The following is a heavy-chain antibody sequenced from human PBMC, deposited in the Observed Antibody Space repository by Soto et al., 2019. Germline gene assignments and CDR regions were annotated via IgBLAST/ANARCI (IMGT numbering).Heavy chain of an antibody. CDR1: GGSISSGGYS. CDR2: IYYSGST. CDR3: ARGGRYDTYYFDY. Sequence: PSETLSLTCAVSGGSISSGGYSWSWIRQPPGKGLEWIGYIYYSGSTNYNPSLKSRVTISVDTSKNQFSLKLSSVTAADTAVYYCARGGRYDTYYFDYWGQGTLVTVSS. V-gene: IGHV4-61*08. D-gene: IGHD3-22*01. J-gene: IGHJ4*02.